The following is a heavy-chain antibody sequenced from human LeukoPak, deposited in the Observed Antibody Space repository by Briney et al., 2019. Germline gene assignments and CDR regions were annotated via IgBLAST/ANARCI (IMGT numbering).Heavy chain of an antibody. J-gene: IGHJ4*02. CDR3: ARFSSSSLAFDY. D-gene: IGHD6-6*01. CDR2: ISYSGST. CDR1: GGSISGYY. V-gene: IGHV4-59*08. Sequence: SETLSLTCTISGGSISGYYWSWIRQPPGKGLEWIGYISYSGSTNYNPSLKSRVTISVDTSKNQFSLKLSSVTAADTAVYYCARFSSSSLAFDYWGQGTLVTVSS.